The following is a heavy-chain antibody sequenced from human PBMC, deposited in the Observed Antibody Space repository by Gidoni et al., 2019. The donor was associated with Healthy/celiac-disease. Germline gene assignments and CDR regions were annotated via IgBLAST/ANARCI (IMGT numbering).Heavy chain of an antibody. V-gene: IGHV3-15*01. D-gene: IGHD3-22*01. CDR1: GVTFTNAW. CDR3: TTEKSGYHSVCIYYYYYGMDV. J-gene: IGHJ6*02. CDR2: IKIKNDGGTT. Sequence: EVQLVEYGGGLVKPGVSIRLSCAASGVTFTNAWISCVRQAPGKGLAWVGRIKIKNDGGTTDFAAPVKGRFTISRDDSKNTLYLQMNSLKTEDTAVYYCTTEKSGYHSVCIYYYYYGMDVWGQGTTVTVAS.